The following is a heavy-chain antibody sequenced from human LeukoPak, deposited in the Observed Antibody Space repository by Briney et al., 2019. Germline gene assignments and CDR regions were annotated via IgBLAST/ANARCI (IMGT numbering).Heavy chain of an antibody. CDR3: ARGPTMLRGLDY. J-gene: IGHJ4*02. CDR2: IYYSGSA. D-gene: IGHD3-10*01. Sequence: PSETLSLTCTVSGGSISSYYWSWLRQPPGKGLEWIGYIYYSGSANYNPSLKSRVTISVDTSKNQFSLKLSSVTAADTAVYYCARGPTMLRGLDYWGQGTLVAVSS. CDR1: GGSISSYY. V-gene: IGHV4-59*01.